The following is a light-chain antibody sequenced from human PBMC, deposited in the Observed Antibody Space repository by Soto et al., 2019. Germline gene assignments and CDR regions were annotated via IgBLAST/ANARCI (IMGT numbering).Light chain of an antibody. Sequence: DIKLTQSPSSLSASVGDRVTITCRASLRISKYLNWYQQKPGKVPKLLIYGASTLQSGVPSRFSGSGSGTDFTLTITNLQPEDSATYFCQQSHSTPLTFGGGTKLEI. J-gene: IGKJ4*01. V-gene: IGKV1-39*01. CDR1: LRISKY. CDR2: GAS. CDR3: QQSHSTPLT.